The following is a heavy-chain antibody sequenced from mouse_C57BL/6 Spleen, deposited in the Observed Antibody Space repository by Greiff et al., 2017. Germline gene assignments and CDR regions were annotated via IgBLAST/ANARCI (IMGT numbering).Heavy chain of an antibody. Sequence: VQLQQPGAELVKPGASVKMSCKASGYTFTTYPIEWMKQNHGKSLEWIGNFHPYNDDTKYNEKFKGKATLTVEKSSSTVYLELSRLTSADSAVYYCARGGYYVHYAMDYWGQGTSVTVSS. D-gene: IGHD2-3*01. V-gene: IGHV1-47*01. J-gene: IGHJ4*01. CDR2: FHPYNDDT. CDR1: GYTFTTYP. CDR3: ARGGYYVHYAMDY.